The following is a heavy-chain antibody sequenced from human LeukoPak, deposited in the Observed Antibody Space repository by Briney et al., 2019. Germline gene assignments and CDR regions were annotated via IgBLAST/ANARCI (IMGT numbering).Heavy chain of an antibody. CDR1: GXSISSYY. CDR2: IYYSGST. CDR3: ASHYFDDAFDV. J-gene: IGHJ3*01. V-gene: IGHV4-59*08. D-gene: IGHD3-10*01. Sequence: PSETLSLTCTVSGXSISSYYWSWIRQPPGKGREWIGYIYYSGSTNYNPSLKSRVTISVDTSKNQFSLKLSSVTAADTAVYYCASHYFDDAFDVWGQGTMVTVSS.